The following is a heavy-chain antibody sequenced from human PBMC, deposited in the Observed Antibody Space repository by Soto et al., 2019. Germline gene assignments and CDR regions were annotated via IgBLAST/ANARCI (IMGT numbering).Heavy chain of an antibody. CDR3: AKDSIYYYDSSGYYYGAASAFDI. J-gene: IGHJ3*02. D-gene: IGHD3-22*01. Sequence: GGSLRLSCAASGFTFDDYAMHWVRRAPGKGLEWVSGISWNSGSIGYADSVKGRFTISRDNAKNSLYLQMNSLRAEDTALYYCAKDSIYYYDSSGYYYGAASAFDIWGQGTMVTVSS. CDR2: ISWNSGSI. CDR1: GFTFDDYA. V-gene: IGHV3-9*01.